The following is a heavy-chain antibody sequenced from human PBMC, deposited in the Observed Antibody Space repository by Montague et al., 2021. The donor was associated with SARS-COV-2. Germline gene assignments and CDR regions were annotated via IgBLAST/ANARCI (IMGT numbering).Heavy chain of an antibody. D-gene: IGHD3-10*01. CDR1: GGSISSSNYY. CDR3: ARDDIVLQGVTKGMDV. Sequence: SETLSLTCTVSGGSISSSNYYWGWIRQPPGKGLEWIGNMYYSGSTYYNPSLKSRVTIPIDTSKNQFSLKLSSVTAADTAVYYCARDDIVLQGVTKGMDVWGQGITVTVSS. J-gene: IGHJ6*02. CDR2: MYYSGST. V-gene: IGHV4-39*07.